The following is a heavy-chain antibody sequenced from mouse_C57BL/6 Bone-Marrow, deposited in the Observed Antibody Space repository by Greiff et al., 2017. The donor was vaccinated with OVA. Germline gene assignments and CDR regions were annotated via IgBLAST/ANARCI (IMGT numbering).Heavy chain of an antibody. CDR1: GYTFTNYW. V-gene: IGHV1-63*01. J-gene: IGHJ4*01. D-gene: IGHD6-5*01. Sequence: QVQLKQSGAELVRPGTSVKMSCKASGYTFTNYWIGWAKQRPGHGLEWIGDIYPGGGYTNYNEKFKGKATLTADKASSTAYMQFSSLTAEDSAIYYCARRAYFDYWGQGTSVTVSS. CDR2: IYPGGGYT. CDR3: ARRAYFDY.